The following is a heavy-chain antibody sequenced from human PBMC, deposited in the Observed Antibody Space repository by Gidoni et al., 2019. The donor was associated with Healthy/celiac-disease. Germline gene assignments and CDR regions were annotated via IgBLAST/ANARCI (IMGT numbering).Heavy chain of an antibody. CDR2: IAYYGRNK. D-gene: IGHD3-10*01. CDR3: AKDRWRGNYFDY. V-gene: IGHV3-30*18. CDR1: GFTFSSYG. J-gene: IGHJ4*02. Sequence: QVQLVESGGGVVQPGRSLRLSCAASGFTFSSYGMHWVRQAPGKGLEWVAGIAYYGRNKYYSDSVKGRFTISRDNSKNTRYLQMNSLRAEDTAVYYCAKDRWRGNYFDYWGQGTLVTVSS.